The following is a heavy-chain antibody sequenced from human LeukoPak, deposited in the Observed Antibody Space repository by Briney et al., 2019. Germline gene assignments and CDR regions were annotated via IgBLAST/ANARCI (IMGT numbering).Heavy chain of an antibody. CDR2: ISKDGSNK. CDR1: GFSFSSYA. CDR3: AGESFDI. Sequence: AGGSLRLSCAASGFSFSSYAMDWVRQAPGKGLEWVAVISKDGSNKNSADSVKGRFTISRDNSKNTLYLQMDSLRADDTAVYYCAGESFDIWGQGTMATVSS. V-gene: IGHV3-30*04. J-gene: IGHJ3*02.